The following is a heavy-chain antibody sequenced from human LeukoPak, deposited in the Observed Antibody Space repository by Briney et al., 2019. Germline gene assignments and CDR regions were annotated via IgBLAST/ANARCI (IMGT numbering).Heavy chain of an antibody. Sequence: SETLSLTCTVSGGSIRGGSYYWNWIRQPAGKGLEWIGRIYVGGSTSYNPSLKSRVTISVDTSKKQFSLNLSSVTAADTAVYYCARIMYYYETGGYRDYFDSWGQGILVTVSS. CDR3: ARIMYYYETGGYRDYFDS. D-gene: IGHD3-22*01. CDR1: GGSIRGGSYY. V-gene: IGHV4-61*02. CDR2: IYVGGST. J-gene: IGHJ4*02.